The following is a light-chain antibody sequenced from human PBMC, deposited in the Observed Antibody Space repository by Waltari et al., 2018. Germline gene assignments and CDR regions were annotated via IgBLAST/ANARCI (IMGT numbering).Light chain of an antibody. CDR2: DVS. Sequence: QSALTQPASVSGSPGQSVTISCTGTSSDVGGYEFVSWYQQHPGKAPKLLIYDVSNRPSCVSNRFAGSRSGNTASLTISDLQTDDEADYFCSSYTANSLVLFGGGTQVTVL. CDR3: SSYTANSLVL. J-gene: IGLJ2*01. CDR1: SSDVGGYEF. V-gene: IGLV2-14*03.